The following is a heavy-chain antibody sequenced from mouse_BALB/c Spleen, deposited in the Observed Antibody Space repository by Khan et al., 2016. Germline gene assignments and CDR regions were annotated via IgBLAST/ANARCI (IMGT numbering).Heavy chain of an antibody. CDR1: GFTFSSYT. V-gene: IGHV5-6-4*01. CDR3: TRDSSWGFAY. CDR2: ISSGGNYT. J-gene: IGHJ3*01. Sequence: EVELVESGGGLVKPGGSLKLSCAASGFTFSSYTMSWVRQTPEKRLEWVATISSGGNYTYYPDSVKGRFTISRATAKQTLYLHMSSRKSEDTAMFYCTRDSSWGFAYWGQGTLVTVSA. D-gene: IGHD3-1*01.